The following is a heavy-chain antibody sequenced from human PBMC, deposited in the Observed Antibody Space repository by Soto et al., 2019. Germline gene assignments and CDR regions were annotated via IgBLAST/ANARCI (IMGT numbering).Heavy chain of an antibody. Sequence: GGSLRLSCAASGFTFSNAWMNWVRQAPGKGLEWVGRIKSKTDGGTTDYAAPVKGRFTISRDDSKNTLYLQMNSLKTEDTAVYYCTIEELVMYYYYGMDVWGQGTTVTVSS. D-gene: IGHD3-22*01. CDR1: GFTFSNAW. V-gene: IGHV3-15*07. CDR3: TIEELVMYYYYGMDV. J-gene: IGHJ6*02. CDR2: IKSKTDGGTT.